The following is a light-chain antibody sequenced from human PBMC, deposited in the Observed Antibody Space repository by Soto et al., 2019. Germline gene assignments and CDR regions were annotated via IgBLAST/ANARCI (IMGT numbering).Light chain of an antibody. Sequence: EIVLTQSPATLSLSPGERATLSCRASQSVSSYLAWYQQKPGQAPRLLIYDASNRATGIPARFRGSGSGTDFTLTISSLEPEGFSVYYCQQRSNWPRLTFGGGTKVEIK. CDR2: DAS. J-gene: IGKJ4*01. CDR1: QSVSSY. CDR3: QQRSNWPRLT. V-gene: IGKV3-11*01.